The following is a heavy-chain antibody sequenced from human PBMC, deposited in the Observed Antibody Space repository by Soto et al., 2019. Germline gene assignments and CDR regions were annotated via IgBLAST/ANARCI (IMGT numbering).Heavy chain of an antibody. V-gene: IGHV1-8*01. CDR1: GYTFTSYD. D-gene: IGHD1-26*01. CDR2: MNPNSGNT. Sequence: ASVKVSCKASGYTFTSYDINWVRQATGQGLEWMGWMNPNSGNTGYAQKFQGRVTMTRNTSISTAYMELSSLRSEDTAVYYCARESLDTRGGSYYYYGMDVWGQGTTVTVSS. J-gene: IGHJ6*02. CDR3: ARESLDTRGGSYYYYGMDV.